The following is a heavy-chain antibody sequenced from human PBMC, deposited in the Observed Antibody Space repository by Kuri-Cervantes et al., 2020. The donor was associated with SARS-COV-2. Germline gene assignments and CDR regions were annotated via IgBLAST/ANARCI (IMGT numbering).Heavy chain of an antibody. CDR1: GYTFTSYA. CDR2: SNAGNGNT. D-gene: IGHD6-13*01. V-gene: IGHV1-3*01. CDR3: ARAPRLGPQLLRRYYVDY. J-gene: IGHJ4*02. Sequence: ASVNVSCKASGYTFTSYAMHWVRQAPGQRLEWMGWSNAGNGNTKYSQKFQGRVNITRDTSASTAYMELRSLRSEDTAVYYCARAPRLGPQLLRRYYVDYWGQGTLVTVSS.